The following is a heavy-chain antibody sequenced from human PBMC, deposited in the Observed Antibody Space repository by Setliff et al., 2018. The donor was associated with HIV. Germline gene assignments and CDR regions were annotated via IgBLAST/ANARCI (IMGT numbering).Heavy chain of an antibody. J-gene: IGHJ6*03. CDR3: VKEAYSNTWNYYYYYIDV. V-gene: IGHV3-30*02. Sequence: GGSLRLSCAASGFRFRSYGMHWVRQAPGKGLEWVAIIWFDGNKKYYADSVKGRFTISRDNSKNTLYLQMSSLRVDDTAVYYCVKEAYSNTWNYYYYYIDVWGKGTTVTVSS. CDR2: IWFDGNKK. CDR1: GFRFRSYG. D-gene: IGHD6-13*01.